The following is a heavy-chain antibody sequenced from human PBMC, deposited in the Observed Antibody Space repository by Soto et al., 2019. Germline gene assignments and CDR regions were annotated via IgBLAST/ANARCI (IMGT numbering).Heavy chain of an antibody. CDR3: ASSIAARPDPFYYYYGMDV. D-gene: IGHD6-6*01. V-gene: IGHV1-69*13. CDR1: GGTFSSYA. CDR2: IIPIFGTA. J-gene: IGHJ6*02. Sequence: SVKVSCKASGGTFSSYAISWVRQAPGQGLEWMGGIIPIFGTANYAQKFQGRVTITADESTSTAYMELSSLRSEDTAVYYCASSIAARPDPFYYYYGMDVWGQGTTVTVSS.